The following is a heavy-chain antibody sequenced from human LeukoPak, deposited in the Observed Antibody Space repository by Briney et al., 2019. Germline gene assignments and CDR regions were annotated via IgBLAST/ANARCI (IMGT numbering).Heavy chain of an antibody. CDR3: ASPRDCSTTSCYNDDAFDI. J-gene: IGHJ3*02. CDR2: IIPILDIA. Sequence: AASVKVSCKASGGTFRSYTIVWVRQAPGQGLEWMGRIIPILDIANYAQKFQGRVTIIADKSTSTAYMELSSLRSEDTAVYYCASPRDCSTTSCYNDDAFDIWGQGTMVTVSS. V-gene: IGHV1-69*02. CDR1: GGTFRSYT. D-gene: IGHD2-2*02.